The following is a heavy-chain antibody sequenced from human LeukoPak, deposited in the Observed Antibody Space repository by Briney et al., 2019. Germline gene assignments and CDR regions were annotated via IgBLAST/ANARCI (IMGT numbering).Heavy chain of an antibody. D-gene: IGHD3-3*01. CDR2: IKQDGSEK. CDR3: ARGPYSDFWSGYPYFDY. Sequence: GGSLRLSCAASGFTFSRYWMSWVRQAPGKGLEWVANIKQDGSEKYYVDSVKGRFTISRDNAKNSLYLQMNSLRAEDTAVYYCARGPYSDFWSGYPYFDYWGQGTLVTVSS. J-gene: IGHJ4*02. V-gene: IGHV3-7*03. CDR1: GFTFSRYW.